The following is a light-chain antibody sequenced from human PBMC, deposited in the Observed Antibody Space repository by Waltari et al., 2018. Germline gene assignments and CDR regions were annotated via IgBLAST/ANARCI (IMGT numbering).Light chain of an antibody. J-gene: IGKJ4*01. Sequence: EIVLTQSPATLSLSLGERATLTCRASQSIDIYLGWYQQKPGQAPRLLIYDTSNRATGIPARFSGSGDGTDFTLTISSLEPEDLAVYYCQQRNIWPLTFGGGTKVEI. CDR2: DTS. CDR3: QQRNIWPLT. CDR1: QSIDIY. V-gene: IGKV3-11*01.